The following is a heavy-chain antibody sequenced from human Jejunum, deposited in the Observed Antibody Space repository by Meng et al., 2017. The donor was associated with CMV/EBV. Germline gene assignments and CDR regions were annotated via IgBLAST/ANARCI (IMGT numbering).Heavy chain of an antibody. Sequence: GAGYMFAFTWVGWVRRTHGKGLDWVGLIYPDDSNINYNPSFQGQVTISADKSISTAYLQWSSLKASDTAMYYCATQTGLGNDAYNIWGQGTMVTVSS. CDR2: IYPDDSNI. V-gene: IGHV5-51*01. CDR3: ATQTGLGNDAYNI. D-gene: IGHD3/OR15-3a*01. J-gene: IGHJ3*02. CDR1: GYMFAFTW.